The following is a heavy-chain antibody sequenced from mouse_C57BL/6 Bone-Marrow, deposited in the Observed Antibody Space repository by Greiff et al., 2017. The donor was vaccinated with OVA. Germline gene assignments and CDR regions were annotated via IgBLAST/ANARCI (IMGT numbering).Heavy chain of an antibody. CDR1: GYTFPSYW. Sequence: QVQLQQPGTELVKPGASVKLSCTASGYTFPSYWMHWVKQRPGQGLDWIGNINPSNVGTNYNEKFKSKATLTVDKSSSTAYRQLRSLTSEDSAVYYCARSFYYYGSSPWFDYWGQGTTLTVSS. CDR2: INPSNVGT. J-gene: IGHJ2*01. V-gene: IGHV1-53*01. CDR3: ARSFYYYGSSPWFDY. D-gene: IGHD1-1*01.